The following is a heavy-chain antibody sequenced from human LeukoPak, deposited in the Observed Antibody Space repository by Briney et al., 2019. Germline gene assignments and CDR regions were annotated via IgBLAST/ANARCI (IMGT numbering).Heavy chain of an antibody. CDR2: INPNSGGT. Sequence: ASVKVSCKASGYTFTGYYMHWVRQAPGQGLEWMGWINPNSGGTNYAQKFQGRVTMTRDSSISTAYMELSRLRSDDTAVYYCARGYYYDSSGYYYPPDYWGQGTLVTVSS. V-gene: IGHV1-2*02. J-gene: IGHJ4*02. D-gene: IGHD3-22*01. CDR1: GYTFTGYY. CDR3: ARGYYYDSSGYYYPPDY.